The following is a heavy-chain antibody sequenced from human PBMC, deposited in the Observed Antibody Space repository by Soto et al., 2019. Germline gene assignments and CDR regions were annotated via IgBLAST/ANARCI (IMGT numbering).Heavy chain of an antibody. CDR1: GGSISSGDYY. Sequence: SETLSLTCTVSGGSISSGDYYWSWIRQPPGKGLEWIGYISNSGSPYYHPSLKSRITISVDTSKNQFSLNLTSVTAADTAVYYCAREGVLGYCSSTTCSGIDSWGQGTLVTVSS. D-gene: IGHD2-2*01. CDR3: AREGVLGYCSSTTCSGIDS. CDR2: ISNSGSP. V-gene: IGHV4-30-4*01. J-gene: IGHJ4*02.